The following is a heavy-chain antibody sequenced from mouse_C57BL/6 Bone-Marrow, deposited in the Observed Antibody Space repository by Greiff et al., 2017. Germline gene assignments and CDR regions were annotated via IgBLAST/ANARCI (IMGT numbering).Heavy chain of an antibody. V-gene: IGHV5-17*01. Sequence: EVKLVESGGGLVKPGGSLKLSCAASGFTFSDYGMHWVRQAPEKGLEWVAYISSGSGTIYYADTVKGRFTISRDNAKNTLFLHMTSLRSEDTAMYYCARQSDYWGQGTTLTVSS. CDR1: GFTFSDYG. CDR3: ARQSDY. J-gene: IGHJ2*01. CDR2: ISSGSGTI.